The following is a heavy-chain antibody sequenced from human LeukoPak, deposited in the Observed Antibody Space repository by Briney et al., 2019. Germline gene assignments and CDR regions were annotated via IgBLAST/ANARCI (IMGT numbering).Heavy chain of an antibody. V-gene: IGHV4-59*02. D-gene: IGHD1-14*01. CDR1: GGSVNTYY. Sequence: PSETLSLTCTVSGGSVNTYYWSWFRQPPGRGLEWIAYSHHSGTTKYNPSLMSRVIISLDTSRNQISLKLTSVTAADTAIYYCARTVNHGSAGPWGQGTLVTVSS. CDR3: ARTVNHGSAGP. CDR2: SHHSGTT. J-gene: IGHJ5*02.